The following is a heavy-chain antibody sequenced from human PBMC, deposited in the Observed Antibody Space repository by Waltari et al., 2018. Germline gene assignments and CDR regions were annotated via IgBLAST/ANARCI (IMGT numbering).Heavy chain of an antibody. CDR2: IRTGTNNYAT. V-gene: IGHV3-73*01. Sequence: EEQMVESGGDLVQPGGSLKPSCAASGFILSYSAIHWVRQAPGKGLEWCGRIRTGTNNYATAYGASVKGRFTISRDDSRNVAYLQMNSLKTEDTALYYCSRHDPLDYWGQGTLVTVSS. J-gene: IGHJ4*02. CDR1: GFILSYSA. CDR3: SRHDPLDY.